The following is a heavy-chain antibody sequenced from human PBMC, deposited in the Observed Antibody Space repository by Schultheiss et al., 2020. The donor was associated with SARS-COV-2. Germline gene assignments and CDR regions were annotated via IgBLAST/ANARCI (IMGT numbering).Heavy chain of an antibody. V-gene: IGHV3-74*01. J-gene: IGHJ4*02. Sequence: GESLKISCAASGFTFSSSWMHWVRQAPGKGLVWVSRINSDGSTTFYADSVKGRFTISRDNAKNTLYLQMNSLRAEDTAVYYCVSDYGDYPDYWGQGTLVTVAS. CDR1: GFTFSSSW. D-gene: IGHD4-17*01. CDR3: VSDYGDYPDY. CDR2: INSDGSTT.